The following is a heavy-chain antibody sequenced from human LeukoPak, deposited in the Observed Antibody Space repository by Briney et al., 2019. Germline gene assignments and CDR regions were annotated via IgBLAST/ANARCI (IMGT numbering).Heavy chain of an antibody. J-gene: IGHJ4*02. Sequence: GASVKVSCKTSGYRFTSYGISWVRQAPGQGLEWMGWISGYNGNTNYVDSRDFAQKYQGRVTMTTDKSTSTAYMELRSLRSDDTAMYYCARGEGSGSYGYHDYWGQGTLVTVSS. CDR2: ISGYNGNT. D-gene: IGHD3-10*01. V-gene: IGHV1-18*01. CDR1: GYRFTSYG. CDR3: ARGEGSGSYGYHDY.